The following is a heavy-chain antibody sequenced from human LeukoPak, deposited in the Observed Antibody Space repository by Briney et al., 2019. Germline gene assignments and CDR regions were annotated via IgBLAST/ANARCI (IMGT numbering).Heavy chain of an antibody. CDR2: ISERGGTT. Sequence: PGGSLRLSCVVSGISLSNYAMSWVRQAPGKGLEWVSYISERGGTTTYADSVKGRFTISRDNSKNTLYLQMNSLRAEDTAVYYCAKPHGYQLPYFDYWGQGTLVTVSS. J-gene: IGHJ4*02. CDR1: GISLSNYA. CDR3: AKPHGYQLPYFDY. D-gene: IGHD2-2*01. V-gene: IGHV3-23*01.